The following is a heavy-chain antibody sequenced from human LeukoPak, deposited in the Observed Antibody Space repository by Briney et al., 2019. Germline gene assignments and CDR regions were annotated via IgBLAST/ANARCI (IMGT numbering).Heavy chain of an antibody. V-gene: IGHV1-2*02. CDR3: ASIGIAVADYYYYGMDV. Sequence: ASVKASCKAARYTFTAYYMHWGRQAPGQGLEWMGWINADSCGTNYEQKFQGRVIMTRDTSISTAYMELSRLRSDDTAVYYCASIGIAVADYYYYGMDVWGQGTTVTVSS. D-gene: IGHD6-19*01. CDR2: INADSCGT. J-gene: IGHJ6*02. CDR1: RYTFTAYY.